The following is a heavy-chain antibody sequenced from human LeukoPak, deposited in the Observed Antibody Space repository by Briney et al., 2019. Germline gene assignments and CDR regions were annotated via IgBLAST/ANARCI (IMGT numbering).Heavy chain of an antibody. CDR1: GGTFSSYA. Sequence: SVKVSCKASGGTFSSYAISWVRQAPGQGLEWMGGIVPIFGTANYAQKFQGRVTITADKSTSTVYMELSSLRSEDTAVYYCARDSIWYSSSFGDYWGQGTLVTVSS. CDR3: ARDSIWYSSSFGDY. CDR2: IVPIFGTA. J-gene: IGHJ4*02. V-gene: IGHV1-69*06. D-gene: IGHD6-13*01.